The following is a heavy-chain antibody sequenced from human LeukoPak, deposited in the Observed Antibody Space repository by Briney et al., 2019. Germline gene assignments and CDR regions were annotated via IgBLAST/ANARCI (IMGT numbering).Heavy chain of an antibody. J-gene: IGHJ4*02. CDR3: AKGRCSSTSCYTIRYGSGSYFDC. CDR1: GFTFSSYG. Sequence: PGGSLRLSCAASGFTFSSYGMHWVRQAPGKGLEWVAFIRYDGSNKYYADSVKGRFTISRDNSKNTLYLQMNSLRAEDTAVYYCAKGRCSSTSCYTIRYGSGSYFDCWGQGTLVTVSS. D-gene: IGHD2-2*02. CDR2: IRYDGSNK. V-gene: IGHV3-30*02.